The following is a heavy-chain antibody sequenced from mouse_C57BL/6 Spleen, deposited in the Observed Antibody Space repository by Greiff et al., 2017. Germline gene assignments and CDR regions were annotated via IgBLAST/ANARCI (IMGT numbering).Heavy chain of an antibody. CDR2: IYRGSGNT. CDR1: GYTFTDYY. D-gene: IGHD3-2*02. Sequence: LQESGAELVRPGASVKLSCKASGYTFTDYYINWVKQRPGKGLEWIARIYRGSGNTYYNEKFKGKATLTAEKSSSTAYMQLSSLTSEYAAVYFCASEDSSGYSWFAYWGKGTLVTVSA. V-gene: IGHV1-76*01. CDR3: ASEDSSGYSWFAY. J-gene: IGHJ3*01.